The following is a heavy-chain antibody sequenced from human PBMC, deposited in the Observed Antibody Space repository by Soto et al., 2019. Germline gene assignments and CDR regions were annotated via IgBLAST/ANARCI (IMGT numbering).Heavy chain of an antibody. Sequence: PSETLSLTCTVSGDSISSYYWSWIRQPPGKGLEWIGYIYYSGSTNYNPSLKSRVTISVDTSKNQFSLKLSSVTAADTAVYYCAREEYSYGPLNYGGQGTLVPVS. V-gene: IGHV4-59*01. J-gene: IGHJ4*02. CDR1: GDSISSYY. D-gene: IGHD5-18*01. CDR2: IYYSGST. CDR3: AREEYSYGPLNY.